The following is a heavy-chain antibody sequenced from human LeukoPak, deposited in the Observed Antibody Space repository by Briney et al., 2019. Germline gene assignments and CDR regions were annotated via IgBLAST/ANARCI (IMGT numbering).Heavy chain of an antibody. V-gene: IGHV1-2*02. J-gene: IGHJ6*02. CDR1: GYTFNEYY. Sequence: ASVKVSCKASGYTFNEYYMHWVRQAPGQGLEWMGWINPNRGGTNYAQKFQGRVTMTRDTSITTAYMELSRLRSDDTAVYYCARGSNCANGVCYPNYYFHGMDVWGQGTTVTVSS. D-gene: IGHD2-8*01. CDR3: ARGSNCANGVCYPNYYFHGMDV. CDR2: INPNRGGT.